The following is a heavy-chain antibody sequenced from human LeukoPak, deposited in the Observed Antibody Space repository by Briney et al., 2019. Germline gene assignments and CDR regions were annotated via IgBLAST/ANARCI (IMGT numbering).Heavy chain of an antibody. CDR1: GFTFSSYG. J-gene: IGHJ4*02. V-gene: IGHV3-30*02. CDR2: IPYDGSNK. CDR3: ARDSYYGSGSDFDY. D-gene: IGHD3-10*01. Sequence: GGSLRLSCAASGFTFSSYGMHWVRQAPGKGLEWVAFIPYDGSNKYYADSVKGRFTISRDNSKNTLYLQMNSLRAEDTAVYYCARDSYYGSGSDFDYWGQGTLVTVSS.